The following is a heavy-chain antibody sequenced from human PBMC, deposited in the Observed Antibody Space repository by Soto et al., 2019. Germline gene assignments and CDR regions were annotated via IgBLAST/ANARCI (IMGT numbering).Heavy chain of an antibody. V-gene: IGHV3-74*01. Sequence: GGSLRLSCAASGFTFSSYSMNWVRQAPGKGLEWVARISSDGSSTCYADSVKGRFTISRDNAKNTLYLQMNSLRAEDTAVYYCEIRASYYDSSGYFDYWGQGTLVTVSS. CDR3: EIRASYYDSSGYFDY. CDR1: GFTFSSYS. D-gene: IGHD3-22*01. CDR2: ISSDGSST. J-gene: IGHJ4*02.